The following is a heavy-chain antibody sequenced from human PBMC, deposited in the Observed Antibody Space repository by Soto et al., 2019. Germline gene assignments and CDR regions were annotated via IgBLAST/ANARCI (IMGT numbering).Heavy chain of an antibody. Sequence: ETLSLTYTSSGGFISNSNSSLRQHPAEKLLEMIGIIYYSGSTYYNQCLKSRVTISVDKSKNQVSLKLSSVTAADTAVYYCAREPPFGRWGQ. J-gene: IGHJ1*01. V-gene: IGHV4-59*12. CDR3: AREPPFGR. CDR1: GGFISNSN. CDR2: IYYSGST. D-gene: IGHD3-16*01.